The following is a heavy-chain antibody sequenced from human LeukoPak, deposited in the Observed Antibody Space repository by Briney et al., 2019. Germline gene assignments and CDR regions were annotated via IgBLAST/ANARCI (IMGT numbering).Heavy chain of an antibody. J-gene: IGHJ5*02. CDR2: MYPDDSDT. V-gene: IGHV5-51*01. CDR3: ARLSSGSSWYTNWFDP. CDR1: GFSFSDYW. Sequence: GESLMISCRTSGFSFSDYWIGWVRQRPGKGLEWVGLMYPDDSDTRYDSSIEGHVIISADRTVTTAYLQWSSLKASDTAMYYCARLSSGSSWYTNWFDPWGQGTLVTVSS. D-gene: IGHD6-13*01.